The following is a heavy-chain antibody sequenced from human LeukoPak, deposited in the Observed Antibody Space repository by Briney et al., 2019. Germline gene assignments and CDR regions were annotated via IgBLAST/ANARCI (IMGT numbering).Heavy chain of an antibody. Sequence: SQTLSLTCTVSGGSISSGGYYWSWIRQHPGKGLEWIGYIYYSGSTYYNPSLKSRVTISVDTSKNQFSLKLISVTAADTAVYYCARVSVSGKDAFDIWGQGTMVTVSS. CDR3: ARVSVSGKDAFDI. D-gene: IGHD3-10*01. V-gene: IGHV4-31*03. CDR2: IYYSGST. J-gene: IGHJ3*02. CDR1: GGSISSGGYY.